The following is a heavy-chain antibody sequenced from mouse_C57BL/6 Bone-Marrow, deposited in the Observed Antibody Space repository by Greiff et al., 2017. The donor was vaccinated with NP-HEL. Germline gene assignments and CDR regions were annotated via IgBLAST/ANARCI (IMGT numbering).Heavy chain of an antibody. CDR3: ARERTTVVERYAMDY. Sequence: QVQLQQSGAELVRPGASVKMSCKASGYTFTSYNMHWVKQTPRLGLEWIGAIYPGNGDTSYNQKFKGKATLTVDKSSSTAYMQLSSLTSEDSAVYFCARERTTVVERYAMDYWGQGTSVTVSS. J-gene: IGHJ4*01. CDR1: GYTFTSYN. V-gene: IGHV1-12*01. D-gene: IGHD1-1*01. CDR2: IYPGNGDT.